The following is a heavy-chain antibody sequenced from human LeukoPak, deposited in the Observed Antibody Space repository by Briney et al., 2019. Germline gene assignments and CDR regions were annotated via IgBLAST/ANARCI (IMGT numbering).Heavy chain of an antibody. Sequence: PRGPLRLSCTASGFNFDDYTMHWVRQAPGKGLEWVSLINWDGDTTYYADSVKGRFTISRDNAKNSLYLQMNSLRAEDTAVYYCAREAFNFDYWGQGTLVTVSS. J-gene: IGHJ4*02. CDR2: INWDGDTT. V-gene: IGHV3-43*01. CDR1: GFNFDDYT. CDR3: AREAFNFDY.